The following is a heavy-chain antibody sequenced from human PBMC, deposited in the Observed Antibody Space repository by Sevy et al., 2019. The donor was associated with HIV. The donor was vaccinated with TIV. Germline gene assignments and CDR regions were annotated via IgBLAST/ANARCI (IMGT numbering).Heavy chain of an antibody. Sequence: ASVKVSCEASGYNFKGYYIHWVRQAPGKGLEWMGWINSNTGGTNYAGDLEGRVTLTKDTSISTVYMELTGLTAGDTAVYYCANDGYFGLGGYYNGLPGRFDPWGQGTLVTVSS. D-gene: IGHD3-10*01. CDR1: GYNFKGYY. J-gene: IGHJ5*02. V-gene: IGHV1-2*02. CDR3: ANDGYFGLGGYYNGLPGRFDP. CDR2: INSNTGGT.